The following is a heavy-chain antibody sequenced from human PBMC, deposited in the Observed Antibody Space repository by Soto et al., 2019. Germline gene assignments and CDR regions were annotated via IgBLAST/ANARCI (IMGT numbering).Heavy chain of an antibody. CDR2: LKGVGSAA. J-gene: IGHJ1*01. CDR1: EVSISPYS. D-gene: IGHD5-12*01. V-gene: IGHV3-7*03. CDR3: VIDGDVCSGSDCFRHFKH. Sequence: PGGSLILSCLAYEVSISPYSMIWALQPPGNGLECGSNLKGVGSAARYVDSARDRFLSSRDNTKNALYLQMTKLRAEDTAIYYCVIDGDVCSGSDCFRHFKHWGRGTRVTVSS.